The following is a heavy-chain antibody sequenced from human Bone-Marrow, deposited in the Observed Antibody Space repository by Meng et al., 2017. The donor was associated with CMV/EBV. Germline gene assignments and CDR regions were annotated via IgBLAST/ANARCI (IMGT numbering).Heavy chain of an antibody. CDR3: ARSRGGQLAPFDN. CDR2: INHSGST. Sequence: SETLSLTCAVYGGSFSGYYWSWIRQPPGKGLEWIGEINHSGSTNYNPSLKSRVTISVDTSKNQFSLKLSSVTAADTALYYCARSRGGQLAPFDNWGLGILVTGSS. V-gene: IGHV4-34*01. D-gene: IGHD6-13*01. J-gene: IGHJ4*02. CDR1: GGSFSGYY.